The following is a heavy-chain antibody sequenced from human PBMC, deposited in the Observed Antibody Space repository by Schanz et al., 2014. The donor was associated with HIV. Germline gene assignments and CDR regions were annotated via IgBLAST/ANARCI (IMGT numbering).Heavy chain of an antibody. CDR1: GFTFSNHG. D-gene: IGHD1-20*01. CDR3: ARNEYNLLPFDF. CDR2: IWYDGSEK. Sequence: VQLLESGGGLVQPGGSLRLSCAASGFTFSNHGMNWVRQAPGKGLEWVAVIWYDGSEKYYVDSVKGRFTISRDNSKDTLYLQMNSLRAEDTAVYFCARNEYNLLPFDFWGQGTLVTVSS. J-gene: IGHJ4*02. V-gene: IGHV3-33*08.